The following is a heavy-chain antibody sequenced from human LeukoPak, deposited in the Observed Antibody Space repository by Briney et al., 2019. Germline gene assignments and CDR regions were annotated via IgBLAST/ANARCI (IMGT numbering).Heavy chain of an antibody. Sequence: PSETLSLTCTVSGGSINNSSYYWGWIRQPPGKGLEWIGSIYYSGRTYYNPSLESRVTISVDTSKIHFSLKLSSVTATDAAVYYCARGRPYSSGWGVFDYWGQGTLVTVSS. J-gene: IGHJ4*02. D-gene: IGHD6-19*01. CDR3: ARGRPYSSGWGVFDY. CDR1: GGSINNSSYY. V-gene: IGHV4-39*02. CDR2: IYYSGRT.